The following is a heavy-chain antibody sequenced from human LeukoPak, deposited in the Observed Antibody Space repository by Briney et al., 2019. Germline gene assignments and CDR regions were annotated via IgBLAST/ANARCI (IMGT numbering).Heavy chain of an antibody. D-gene: IGHD2-2*01. Sequence: GRSLRLSCAASGFTFSSYAVHWVRPAPGKGLEGVAVISYDGSNKDYADTVKGRSTISRDNSMNTLYLQMNSLRAEDTAVYYCAREGEYCSSTNCHFDYWGQGTLVTVSS. J-gene: IGHJ4*02. CDR2: ISYDGSNK. CDR1: GFTFSSYA. V-gene: IGHV3-30-3*01. CDR3: AREGEYCSSTNCHFDY.